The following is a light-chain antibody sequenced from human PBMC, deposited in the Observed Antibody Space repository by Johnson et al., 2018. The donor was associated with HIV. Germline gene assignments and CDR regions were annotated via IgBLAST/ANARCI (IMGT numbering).Light chain of an antibody. CDR3: GTWDSSLSGV. CDR2: DNN. CDR1: GSNIGDNY. J-gene: IGLJ1*01. V-gene: IGLV1-51*01. Sequence: QSVLTQPPSVSAAPGQKVTISCSGIGSNIGDNYVSWYQHLPGTAPRLLIYDNNKRPSGIPDRFSGSKSGTSATLGITGLQTGDEADYYCGTWDSSLSGVFGTGTKVTVL.